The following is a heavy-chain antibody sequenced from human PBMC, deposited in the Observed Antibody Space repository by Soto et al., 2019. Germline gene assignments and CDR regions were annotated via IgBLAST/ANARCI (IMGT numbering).Heavy chain of an antibody. V-gene: IGHV5-51*01. J-gene: IGHJ6*02. Sequence: GESLKTSIKGSGCRFTGYWIGWVRQMPEKGLEWMGIIYPGDSDTRYSPSFQGQDTISADKSISTAYLQWSSLKASDTAMYYCARHGPVYYYYYGMDVWGQGTTVTVSS. CDR1: GCRFTGYW. CDR3: ARHGPVYYYYYGMDV. CDR2: IYPGDSDT.